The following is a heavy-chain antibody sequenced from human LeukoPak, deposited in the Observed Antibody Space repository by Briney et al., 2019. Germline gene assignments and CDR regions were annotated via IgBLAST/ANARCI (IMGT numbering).Heavy chain of an antibody. J-gene: IGHJ4*02. Sequence: PSQTLSLTCAISGDSVSSNSAAWTWLRQSPSRGIEWLGSTYYRSKHYNDYALSVKSQIIINPDTSKNQFSLQLYSVTPEDTAVYYCARQSVGSTYSTYYFDSWGQGTLVTVSS. CDR1: GDSVSSNSAA. V-gene: IGHV6-1*01. D-gene: IGHD1-26*01. CDR2: TYYRSKHYN. CDR3: ARQSVGSTYSTYYFDS.